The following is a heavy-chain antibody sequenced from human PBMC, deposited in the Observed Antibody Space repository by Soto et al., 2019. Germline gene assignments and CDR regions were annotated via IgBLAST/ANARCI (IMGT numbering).Heavy chain of an antibody. V-gene: IGHV4-34*01. CDR1: GGSFSGYY. Sequence: PSETLSLTCAVYGGSFSGYYWSWIRQPPGEGLEWIGEINHSGSTNYNPSLKSRVTISVDTSKNQFSLKLSSVTAADTAVYYCARGEFEVRGVLYYYYGMDVWGQGTTVTVSS. J-gene: IGHJ6*02. CDR2: INHSGST. CDR3: ARGEFEVRGVLYYYYGMDV. D-gene: IGHD3-10*01.